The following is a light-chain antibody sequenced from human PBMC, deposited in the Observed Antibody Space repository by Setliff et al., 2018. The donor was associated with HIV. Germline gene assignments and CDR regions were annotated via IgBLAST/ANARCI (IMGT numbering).Light chain of an antibody. CDR3: CSYAGSYTYV. CDR2: DVS. CDR1: NSDVGGYNY. V-gene: IGLV2-11*01. J-gene: IGLJ1*01. Sequence: LAQPRSVSGSPGQSVTISCTGTNSDVGGYNYVSWYQQHPGKAPKLMIYDVSKRPSGVPDRFSGSKSGNTASLTISGLQAEDEADYYCCSYAGSYTYVFGTGTKVTVL.